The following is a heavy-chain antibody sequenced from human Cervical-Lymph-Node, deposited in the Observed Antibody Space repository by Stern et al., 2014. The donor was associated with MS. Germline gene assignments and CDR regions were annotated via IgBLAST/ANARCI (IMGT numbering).Heavy chain of an antibody. CDR3: ARDRNGEGIMAY. D-gene: IGHD3-16*01. J-gene: IGHJ4*02. CDR1: GGTFSNSG. Sequence: QDQLVQSEAEVKKPGSSVKVSCKASGGTFSNSGITWARQAPGQGLDWMGGVFDTFASVNVAHKCQGRLTITADEATNTVYMELSSLRSDDTAVYYCARDRNGEGIMAYWGQGTLVTVSS. CDR2: VFDTFASV. V-gene: IGHV1-69*12.